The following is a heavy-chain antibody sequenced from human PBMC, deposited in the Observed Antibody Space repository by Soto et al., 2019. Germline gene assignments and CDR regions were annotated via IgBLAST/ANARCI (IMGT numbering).Heavy chain of an antibody. V-gene: IGHV3-74*01. D-gene: IGHD5-18*01. CDR1: GFTFSSYW. CDR3: ANSEYSRYKNIDV. CDR2: INPDGSAT. Sequence: GGSLRLSCAASGFTFSSYWMHWVRQAPGKGLVWVSRINPDGSATNYADSVKGRFTISRDNAKNTLYLQMNSLRAEDTAVYYRANSEYSRYKNIDVWGQGTTVTVSS. J-gene: IGHJ6*02.